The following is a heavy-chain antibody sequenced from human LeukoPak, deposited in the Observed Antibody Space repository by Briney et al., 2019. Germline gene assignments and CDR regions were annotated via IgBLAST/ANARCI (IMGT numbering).Heavy chain of an antibody. CDR3: ARAIVATIWAHFDY. CDR1: GGSISSYY. V-gene: IGHV4-59*01. CDR2: IYYSGST. J-gene: IGHJ4*02. Sequence: SETLSLTCTVSGGSISSYYWSWIRQPPGKGLEWIGYIYYSGSTNYNPSLKSRVTISVDTSKNQFSLKLSSVTVADTAVYYCARAIVATIWAHFDYWGQGTLVTVSS. D-gene: IGHD5-12*01.